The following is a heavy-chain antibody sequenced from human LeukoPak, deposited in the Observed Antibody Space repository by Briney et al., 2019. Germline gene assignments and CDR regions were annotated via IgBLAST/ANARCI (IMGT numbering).Heavy chain of an antibody. CDR3: ARYSGSYHTYFDS. CDR2: INPSGGIT. CDR1: GHTFSSYY. Sequence: GASVKVSCKASGHTFSSYYIHWVRQAPGQGLEWMGIINPSGGITTYAQKFEGRVTMTRDTSTSTVDMKLSRLRSEDTAVYYCARYSGSYHTYFDSWGQGTLVAVSS. D-gene: IGHD1-26*01. J-gene: IGHJ4*02. V-gene: IGHV1-46*01.